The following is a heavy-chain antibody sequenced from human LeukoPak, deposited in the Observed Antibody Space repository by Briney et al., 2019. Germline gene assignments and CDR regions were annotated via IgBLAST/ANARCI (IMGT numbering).Heavy chain of an antibody. D-gene: IGHD3-10*01. CDR3: AKDRRAGSYDY. CDR1: GFTFSSYA. Sequence: QSGRSLRLSCAVSGFTFSSYAMHWVRQAPGKGLEWVAVISYDGSNKYYADSVKGRFTISRDNSKNTLYLQMNSLRAEDTAVYYCAKDRRAGSYDYWGQGTLVTVSS. J-gene: IGHJ4*02. V-gene: IGHV3-30*04. CDR2: ISYDGSNK.